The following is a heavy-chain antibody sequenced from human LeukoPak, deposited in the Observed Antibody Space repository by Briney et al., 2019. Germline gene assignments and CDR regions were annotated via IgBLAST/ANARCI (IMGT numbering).Heavy chain of an antibody. J-gene: IGHJ2*01. CDR3: ARDDYGDHGWYFDL. CDR1: GFTFSSYS. Sequence: GGSLRLSCAASGFTFSSYSMNWVRQAPGKGLEWVSSISSSSSYIYYADSVKGRFTISRDNAKNSLYLQMNSLRAEDTAVYYCARDDYGDHGWYFDLWGRGTLVTVSS. CDR2: ISSSSSYI. D-gene: IGHD4-17*01. V-gene: IGHV3-21*01.